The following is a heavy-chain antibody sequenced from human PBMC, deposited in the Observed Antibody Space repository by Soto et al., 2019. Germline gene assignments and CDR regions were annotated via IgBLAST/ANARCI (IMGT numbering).Heavy chain of an antibody. CDR3: ARITGRHLDY. CDR1: SGSISVANVF. V-gene: IGHV4-39*01. J-gene: IGHJ4*02. D-gene: IGHD1-20*01. CDR2: IDYSGTA. Sequence: TLSLTCTVSSGSISVANVFWGWVRQPPGKGLEWIGNIDYSGTAYFSPSLATRVTFHVDTSKNQFSLTLYSVTAADTAVYYCARITGRHLDYWGQGILVTVS.